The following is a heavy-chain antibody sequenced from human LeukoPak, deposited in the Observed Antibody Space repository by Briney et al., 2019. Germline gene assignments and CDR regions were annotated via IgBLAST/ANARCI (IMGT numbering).Heavy chain of an antibody. CDR1: GLTVSNHW. CDR2: IRKERGQE. Sequence: GGSLRLSCVASGLTVSNHWMSWVRQASGKGLEWVANIRKERGQEYYVDSVKGRFTISKNSAKNSLYLQMNTLRVEDTAMYYRASLDTAKQPLANHWGQGTLVTVSS. D-gene: IGHD5-18*01. J-gene: IGHJ5*02. CDR3: ASLDTAKQPLANH. V-gene: IGHV3-7*03.